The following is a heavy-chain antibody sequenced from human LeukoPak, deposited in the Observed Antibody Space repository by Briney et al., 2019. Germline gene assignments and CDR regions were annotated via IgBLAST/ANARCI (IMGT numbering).Heavy chain of an antibody. CDR1: GFTVSGSA. CDR2: VRSKGYNYAT. V-gene: IGHV3-73*01. CDR3: ATLGETSGWYPDH. D-gene: IGHD6-19*01. J-gene: IGHJ4*02. Sequence: GGSLRLSCAASGFTVSGSAMHWVRQASGKGLEWLGRVRSKGYNYATAYGASVKDRFIISRDDSKSTAYLQMSSLKSEDTAVYYCATLGETSGWYPDHWGQGNLVTVSS.